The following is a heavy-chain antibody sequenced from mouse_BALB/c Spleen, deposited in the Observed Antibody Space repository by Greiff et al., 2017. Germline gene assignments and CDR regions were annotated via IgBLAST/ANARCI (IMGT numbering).Heavy chain of an antibody. J-gene: IGHJ4*01. Sequence: EVKLQESGPELVKPGASVKVSCKASGYAFTSYNMYWVKQSHGKSLEWIGYIDPYNGGTSYNQKFKGKATLTVDKSSSTAYMHLNSLTSEDSAVYYCARGGNFLYYYAMDYWGQGTSVTVSS. V-gene: IGHV1S135*01. CDR2: IDPYNGGT. D-gene: IGHD2-1*01. CDR3: ARGGNFLYYYAMDY. CDR1: GYAFTSYN.